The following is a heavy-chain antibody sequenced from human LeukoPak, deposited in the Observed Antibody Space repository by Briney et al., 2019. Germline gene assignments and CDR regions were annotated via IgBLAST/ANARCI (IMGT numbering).Heavy chain of an antibody. CDR2: IYYSGST. Sequence: SETLSLTCTVSGGCISSGDYYWSWIRQPPGKGLEWIGYIYYSGSTYYNPSLKSRVTISVDTSKNQFSLKLSSVTAADTAVYYCARGNGDYHGDAFDIWGQGTMVTVSS. CDR1: GGCISSGDYY. J-gene: IGHJ3*02. V-gene: IGHV4-30-4*01. D-gene: IGHD4-17*01. CDR3: ARGNGDYHGDAFDI.